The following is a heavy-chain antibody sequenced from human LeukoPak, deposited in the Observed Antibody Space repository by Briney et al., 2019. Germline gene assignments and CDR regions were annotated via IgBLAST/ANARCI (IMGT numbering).Heavy chain of an antibody. CDR1: GFTFSSYV. Sequence: GGSLRLSCAASGFTFSSYVMNWVLQAPGKGLEWVSYISSSSSTIYYADSVKGRFTISRDNAKNSLYLQMNSLRAEDTAVYYCARGFLWLVESDGSDLDYWCQGTLVTVSS. V-gene: IGHV3-48*01. CDR3: ARGFLWLVESDGSDLDY. CDR2: ISSSSSTI. D-gene: IGHD3-10*01. J-gene: IGHJ4*02.